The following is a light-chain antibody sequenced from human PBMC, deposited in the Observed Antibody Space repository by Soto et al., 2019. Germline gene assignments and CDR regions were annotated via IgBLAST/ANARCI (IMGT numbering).Light chain of an antibody. Sequence: QSVLTKPPSVSGAPGQRVTISCTGSSSNIGAGYDVHWYQQLPGTAPKLLIYGNSNRPSGVPDRFSGYKSGTSASLAITGLQAEDEADYYCQSYDSSLSGWVFGGGTKVTVL. V-gene: IGLV1-40*01. J-gene: IGLJ3*02. CDR3: QSYDSSLSGWV. CDR1: SSNIGAGYD. CDR2: GNS.